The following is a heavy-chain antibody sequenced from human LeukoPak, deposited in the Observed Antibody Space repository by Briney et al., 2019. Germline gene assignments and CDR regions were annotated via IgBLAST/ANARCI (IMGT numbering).Heavy chain of an antibody. V-gene: IGHV3-48*04. J-gene: IGHJ4*02. D-gene: IGHD3-22*01. CDR1: GFTFSSYG. CDR3: ARRGYYDSSGYSFGH. CDR2: ISSSGSTI. Sequence: PGGSLRLSCAASGFTFSSYGMHWVRQAPGKGLEWVSYISSSGSTIYYADSVKGRFTISRDNAKNSLYLQMNSLRAEDTAVYYCARRGYYDSSGYSFGHWGQGTLVTVSS.